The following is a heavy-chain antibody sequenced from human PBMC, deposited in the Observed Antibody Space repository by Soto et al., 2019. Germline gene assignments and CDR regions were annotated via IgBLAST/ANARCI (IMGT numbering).Heavy chain of an antibody. Sequence: GGSLRLSCAASGFTFSSYAMSWVRQAPGKGLEWVSAISGSGGSTYYADSVKGRFTISRGNSKNTLYLQMNSLRAEDTAVYYCAKDGGCSSTSCYLAANWFDPWGQGTLVTVSS. J-gene: IGHJ5*02. CDR2: ISGSGGST. CDR3: AKDGGCSSTSCYLAANWFDP. D-gene: IGHD2-2*01. V-gene: IGHV3-23*01. CDR1: GFTFSSYA.